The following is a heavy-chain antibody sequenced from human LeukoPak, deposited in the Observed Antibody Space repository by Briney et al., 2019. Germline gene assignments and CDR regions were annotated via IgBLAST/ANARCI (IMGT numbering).Heavy chain of an antibody. V-gene: IGHV4-34*01. CDR2: IDHRGST. Sequence: SETLSLTCGVYDGSFNDYSWTWIRQSPGKGLEWIGEIDHRGSTNYNPSLKSRVTISVDTSKNQFTLKLSSVTAADTAVYYCATNSRGPYYYYYYMDVWGKGTTVTISS. CDR3: ATNSRGPYYYYYYMDV. J-gene: IGHJ6*03. CDR1: DGSFNDYS. D-gene: IGHD2-8*01.